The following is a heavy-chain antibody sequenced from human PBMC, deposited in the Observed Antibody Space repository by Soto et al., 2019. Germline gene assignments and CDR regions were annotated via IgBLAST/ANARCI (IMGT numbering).Heavy chain of an antibody. Sequence: SETLSLTCTVSGGSVSSSSYSWGWIRQSPGKGLEWIATIYSAENTYYNPSLKSRVTISVDTSKNQFSLNLSSVTAADTAVYYCARHGEFGTIVDWGQGTLVTVSS. D-gene: IGHD3-10*01. CDR1: GGSVSSSSYS. CDR2: IYSAENT. J-gene: IGHJ1*01. CDR3: ARHGEFGTIVD. V-gene: IGHV4-39*01.